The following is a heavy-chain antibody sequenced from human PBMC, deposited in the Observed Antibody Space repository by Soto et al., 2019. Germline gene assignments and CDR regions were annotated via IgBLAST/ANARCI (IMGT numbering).Heavy chain of an antibody. D-gene: IGHD2-15*01. V-gene: IGHV4-39*01. J-gene: IGHJ6*02. CDR1: GYSVSSSDYY. CDR3: APLTVSLSGPYGIHV. Sequence: SETLSLTCRVSGYSVSSSDYYWAWIRQPPGKGLEWIGSMFYSGLTYYNPSLKSRVTLSVDTSKNHFSVRLNSVTAADTAVYYCAPLTVSLSGPYGIHVWGQGTTVTVSS. CDR2: MFYSGLT.